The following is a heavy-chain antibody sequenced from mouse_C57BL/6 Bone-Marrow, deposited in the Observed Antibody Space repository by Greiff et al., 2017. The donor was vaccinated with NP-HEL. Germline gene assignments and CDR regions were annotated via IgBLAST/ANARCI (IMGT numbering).Heavy chain of an antibody. D-gene: IGHD1-3*01. J-gene: IGHJ2*01. Sequence: QVQLQQSGAELARPGASVKLSCKASGYTFTSYGISWVKQRTGQGLEWIGEIYPRSGNTYYNEKFKGKATLTADKSSSTAYMQLRSLTSEDSAVYFCASYICNCLYYFDYWGHGTTLTVSS. CDR1: GYTFTSYG. CDR3: ASYICNCLYYFDY. CDR2: IYPRSGNT. V-gene: IGHV1-81*01.